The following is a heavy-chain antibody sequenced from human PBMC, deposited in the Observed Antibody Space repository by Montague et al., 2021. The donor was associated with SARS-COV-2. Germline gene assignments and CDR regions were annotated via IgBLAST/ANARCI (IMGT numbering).Heavy chain of an antibody. CDR1: GGSFSGYY. CDR2: INHSGST. D-gene: IGHD2-8*02. CDR3: ARIVRVHYYYYYGMDV. J-gene: IGHJ6*02. Sequence: SETLSLTCAVYGGSFSGYYWSWIRQPPGKGLEWIGEINHSGSTNYNPSLKSRVTISVDTSENQFSLKLSSVTAADTAVYYCARIVRVHYYYYYGMDVWGQGTTVTVSS. V-gene: IGHV4-34*01.